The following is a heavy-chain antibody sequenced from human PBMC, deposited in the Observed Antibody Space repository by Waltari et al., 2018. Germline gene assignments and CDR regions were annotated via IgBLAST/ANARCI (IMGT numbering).Heavy chain of an antibody. CDR2: ISSSSSYI. CDR3: ARAGPHDAFDI. V-gene: IGHV3-21*01. J-gene: IGHJ3*02. Sequence: EVQLVESGGGLVKPGGSLRLSCAASEFTFSSYSMNWVRQAPGKGLEWVSSISSSSSYIYYADSVKGRFTISRDNAKNSLYLQMNSLRAEDTAVYYCARAGPHDAFDIWGQGTMVTVSS. CDR1: EFTFSSYS.